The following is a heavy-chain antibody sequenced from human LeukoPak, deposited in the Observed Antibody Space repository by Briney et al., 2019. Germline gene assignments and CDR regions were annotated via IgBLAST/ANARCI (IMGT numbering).Heavy chain of an antibody. D-gene: IGHD3-22*01. V-gene: IGHV1-2*02. Sequence: ASVKVSCKASGYTFTGYYMHWVRQAPGQGLEWMGWINPNSGGTNYAQKFQGRVTMTRYTSISTAYMELSRLSSDDTAVYYCARDTYYYDSSGMRFDPWGQGTLVTVSS. CDR2: INPNSGGT. CDR3: ARDTYYYDSSGMRFDP. J-gene: IGHJ5*02. CDR1: GYTFTGYY.